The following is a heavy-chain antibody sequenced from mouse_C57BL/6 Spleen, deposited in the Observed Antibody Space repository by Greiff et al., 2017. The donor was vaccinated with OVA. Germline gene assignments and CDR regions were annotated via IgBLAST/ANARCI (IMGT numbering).Heavy chain of an antibody. V-gene: IGHV1-22*01. D-gene: IGHD2-4*01. Sequence: VQLKESGPELVKPGASVKMSCKASGYTFTDYNMHWVKQSHGKSLEWIGYINPNNGGTSYNQKFKGKATLTVNKSSSTAYMELRSLTSEDSAVYYCARYYDYDAGYAMDYWGQGTSVTVSS. J-gene: IGHJ4*01. CDR2: INPNNGGT. CDR3: ARYYDYDAGYAMDY. CDR1: GYTFTDYN.